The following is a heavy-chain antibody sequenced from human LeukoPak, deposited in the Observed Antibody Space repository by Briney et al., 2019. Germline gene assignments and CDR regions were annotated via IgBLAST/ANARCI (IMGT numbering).Heavy chain of an antibody. Sequence: AASVKVSCKASGYTFTSYGISWVRQAPGQGLEWMGWISAYNGHTNYAQKLQGRVTMTTDTSTSTAYMELRSLRSDDTAVYYCARDERPLSYYDILTGYSPSRYKWFDPWGQGTLVTVSS. CDR2: ISAYNGHT. CDR1: GYTFTSYG. J-gene: IGHJ5*02. V-gene: IGHV1-18*01. CDR3: ARDERPLSYYDILTGYSPSRYKWFDP. D-gene: IGHD3-9*01.